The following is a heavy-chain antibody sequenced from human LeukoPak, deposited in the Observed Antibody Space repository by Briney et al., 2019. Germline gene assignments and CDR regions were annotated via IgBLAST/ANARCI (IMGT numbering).Heavy chain of an antibody. CDR1: GGSISSSSYY. V-gene: IGHV4-39*02. J-gene: IGHJ4*02. D-gene: IGHD3-22*01. Sequence: IPLETLSLTCTVSGGSISSSSYYWGWIRQHPGKGLEWIGSIYYSGSTYYNPSLKSRVTISVDTSKNQFSLKLSSVTAADTAVYYCAREYYDRSGYYPADYWGQGTLVTVSS. CDR2: IYYSGST. CDR3: AREYYDRSGYYPADY.